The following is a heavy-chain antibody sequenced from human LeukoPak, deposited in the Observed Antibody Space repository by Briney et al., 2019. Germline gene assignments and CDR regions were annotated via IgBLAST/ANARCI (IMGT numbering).Heavy chain of an antibody. J-gene: IGHJ3*02. V-gene: IGHV3-48*03. CDR2: ISSSGSTI. CDR1: GFTFSSYE. Sequence: GGSLRLSCAASGFTFSSYEMNWVRQAPGKGLEWVSYISSSGSTIYYADSVKGRFTISRDNAKNSLYLQMNSLRAEDTAVYYCARGHRTYYYDSSGYYRHHDAFDIWGQGTMVTVSS. D-gene: IGHD3-22*01. CDR3: ARGHRTYYYDSSGYYRHHDAFDI.